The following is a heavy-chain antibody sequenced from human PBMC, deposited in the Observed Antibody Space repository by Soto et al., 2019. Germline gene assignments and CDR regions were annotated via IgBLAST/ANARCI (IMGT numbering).Heavy chain of an antibody. J-gene: IGHJ5*02. CDR3: ATIRFLEWLLSWPCWFDP. D-gene: IGHD3-3*01. CDR1: GGSISSSSYY. V-gene: IGHV4-39*01. CDR2: IYYSGST. Sequence: SETLSLTYTVSGGSISSSSYYWGWIRQPPGKGLEWIGSIYYSGSTYYNPSLKSRVTISVDTSKNQFSLKLSSVTAADTAVYYCATIRFLEWLLSWPCWFDPWGQGTLVTVSS.